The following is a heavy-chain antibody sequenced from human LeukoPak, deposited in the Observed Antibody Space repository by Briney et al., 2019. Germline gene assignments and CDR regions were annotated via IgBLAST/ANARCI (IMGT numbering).Heavy chain of an antibody. Sequence: SETLSLTCTVSGGSISSGSYYWSWIRQPAGKGLEWIGRIYTSGSTNYNPSLKSRVTISVDTSKNQFSLKLSSVTAADTAVYYCARSSGLQDFGYWGQGTLVTVSS. CDR3: ARSSGLQDFGY. J-gene: IGHJ4*02. CDR1: GGSISSGSYY. CDR2: IYTSGST. D-gene: IGHD3-22*01. V-gene: IGHV4-61*02.